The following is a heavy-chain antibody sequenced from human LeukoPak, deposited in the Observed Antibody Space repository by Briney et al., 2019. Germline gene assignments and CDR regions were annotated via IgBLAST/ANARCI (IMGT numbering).Heavy chain of an antibody. Sequence: SETLSLTCLVSSGSVSSYYWTWIRQPPGKGLEWIGYIYHTGSNNYNPSLKRRVTISLHTSKNQFSLWLSSVTAADTAVYYCARHSFGLRQGYYYGLDVWGQGTTVTVSS. CDR1: SGSVSSYY. V-gene: IGHV4-59*08. J-gene: IGHJ6*02. CDR2: IYHTGSN. CDR3: ARHSFGLRQGYYYGLDV. D-gene: IGHD3-10*01.